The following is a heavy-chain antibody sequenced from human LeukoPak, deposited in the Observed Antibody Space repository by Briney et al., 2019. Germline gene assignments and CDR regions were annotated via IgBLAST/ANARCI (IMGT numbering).Heavy chain of an antibody. J-gene: IGHJ4*02. D-gene: IGHD6-13*01. V-gene: IGHV3-7*01. CDR3: ARDPGIAAAGTVGYFDS. CDR1: GFTFSSYA. CDR2: IKQEGSAR. Sequence: PGGSLRLSCAASGFTFSSYAMSWVRQTPGKGLEWVANIKQEGSARYYVDSVTGRFTISRDNAMNSLYLQMNSLRVEDTAVYYCARDPGIAAAGTVGYFDSWGRGILVTVSS.